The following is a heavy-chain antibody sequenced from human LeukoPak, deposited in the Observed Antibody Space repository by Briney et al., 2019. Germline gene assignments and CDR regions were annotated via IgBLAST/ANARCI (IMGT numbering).Heavy chain of an antibody. CDR1: GGTFSSYA. D-gene: IGHD3-22*01. J-gene: IGHJ4*02. Sequence: SVRVSCMASGGTFSSYAISWVRQAPGKGLEWMGGIIPMFGTENYAQTFKGRDTTTADETTRTDYMEIRSLRSEDTAVYYCATPGPYDSSSEPRPDDYWGQGTLVTVSS. CDR3: ATPGPYDSSSEPRPDDY. V-gene: IGHV1-69*01. CDR2: IIPMFGTE.